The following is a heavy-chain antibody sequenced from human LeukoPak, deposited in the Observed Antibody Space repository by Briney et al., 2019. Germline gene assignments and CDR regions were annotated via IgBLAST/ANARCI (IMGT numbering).Heavy chain of an antibody. V-gene: IGHV1-69*13. CDR2: IIPIFGTA. CDR1: GGTFSSYA. Sequence: SVKVSCKASGGTFSSYAISWVRQAPGQGLKWMGGIIPIFGTANYAQKFQGRVTITADESTSTAYMELSSLRSEDTAVYYCARDLDILTGSPPFDIWGQGTMVTVSS. CDR3: ARDLDILTGSPPFDI. J-gene: IGHJ3*02. D-gene: IGHD3-9*01.